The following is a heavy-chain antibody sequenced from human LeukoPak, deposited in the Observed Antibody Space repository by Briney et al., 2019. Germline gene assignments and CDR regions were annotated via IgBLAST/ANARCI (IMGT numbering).Heavy chain of an antibody. CDR2: ISWNSGSI. D-gene: IGHD1-26*01. V-gene: IGHV3-9*01. CDR3: AKDMGGSYPLGLDY. Sequence: GRSLSLSCAASGFTFDDYAMHWVRQAPGKGLEWVSGISWNSGSIGYADSVKGRFTISRDNAKNSLYLQMNSLRAEDTALYYCAKDMGGSYPLGLDYWGQGTLVTVSS. J-gene: IGHJ4*02. CDR1: GFTFDDYA.